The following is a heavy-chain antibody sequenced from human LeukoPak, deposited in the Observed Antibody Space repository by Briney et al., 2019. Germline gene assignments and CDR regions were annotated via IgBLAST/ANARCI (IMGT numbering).Heavy chain of an antibody. D-gene: IGHD5-24*01. Sequence: EGSLRLSCAASGFTFSSYEMNWVRQAPGKGLEWVSYISSSGSTIYYADSVKGRFTISRDNAKNSLYLQMNSLRAEDTAVYYCARDGGWVATISAFDIWGQGTMVTVSS. CDR1: GFTFSSYE. CDR3: ARDGGWVATISAFDI. CDR2: ISSSGSTI. V-gene: IGHV3-48*03. J-gene: IGHJ3*02.